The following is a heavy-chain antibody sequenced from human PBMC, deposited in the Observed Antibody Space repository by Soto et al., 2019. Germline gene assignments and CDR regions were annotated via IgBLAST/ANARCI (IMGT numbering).Heavy chain of an antibody. V-gene: IGHV1-46*01. CDR2: INPSGGST. CDR1: GYTFTSYY. CDR3: AREPTPRSGKELDY. Sequence: QVQLVQSGAEVKKPGASVKVSCKASGYTFTSYYMHWVRQAPGQGLEWMGIINPSGGSTSYAQKFQGRVTTRRATSTRTVYVELSSRRSEDTAVYYCAREPTPRSGKELDYWGQGTLVTVSS. D-gene: IGHD2-15*01. J-gene: IGHJ4*02.